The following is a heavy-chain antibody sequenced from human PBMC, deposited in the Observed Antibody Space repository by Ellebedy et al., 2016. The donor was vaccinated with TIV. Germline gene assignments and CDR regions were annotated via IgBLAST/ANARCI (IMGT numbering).Heavy chain of an antibody. CDR2: IAHDGSIQ. J-gene: IGHJ4*02. CDR3: AKEISARSSNGWPFDQ. D-gene: IGHD6-19*01. V-gene: IGHV3-30*18. Sequence: GESLKISCAASGFLFNAYSMHWVRQAPGEGLEWLAVIAHDGSIQHYADSAKGRFTVSRDNFKNMLYLQMDSLKVEDTSVYYCAKEISARSSNGWPFDQWGQGTLVTVSS. CDR1: GFLFNAYS.